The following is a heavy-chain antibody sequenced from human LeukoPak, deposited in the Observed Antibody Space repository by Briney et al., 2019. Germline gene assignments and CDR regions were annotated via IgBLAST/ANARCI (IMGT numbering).Heavy chain of an antibody. CDR3: ARITDSGYYFDY. J-gene: IGHJ4*02. CDR2: IYSGGST. D-gene: IGHD6-25*01. V-gene: IGHV3-53*01. Sequence: GGSLRLSCAASGFTVSSNYMSWVRQAPGKGLEWVSVIYSGGSTYYADSVKGRFTIPRDNSKNTLYLQMNSLRAEDTAVYYCARITDSGYYFDYWGQGTLVTVSS. CDR1: GFTVSSNY.